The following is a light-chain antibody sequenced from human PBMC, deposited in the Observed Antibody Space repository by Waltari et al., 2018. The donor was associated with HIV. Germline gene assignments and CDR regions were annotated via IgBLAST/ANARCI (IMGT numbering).Light chain of an antibody. CDR3: SSYTSSSTLWV. J-gene: IGLJ3*02. CDR2: EVI. CDR1: SSDVGGYNY. V-gene: IGLV2-14*01. Sequence: QSALTQPASVSGSPGPSITISCTGTSSDVGGYNYVSWYQQHPGNSPKLMIYEVINRPSGVSTRFSGSKSGNTASLTISGLQAEDEADYYCSSYTSSSTLWVFGGGTKLTVL.